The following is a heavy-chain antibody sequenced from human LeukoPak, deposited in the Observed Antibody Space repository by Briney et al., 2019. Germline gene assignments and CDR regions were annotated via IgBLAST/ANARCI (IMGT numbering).Heavy chain of an antibody. V-gene: IGHV4-39*01. Sequence: PSETLSLTCTVSGGSISSSSYYWGWLRQPPGKGLEWIGSIYYSGSTYYNPSLKSRVTISVDTSKNQFSLKLSSVTAADTAVYYCARLDRDKGFSGSYFDYWGQGTLVTVSS. CDR1: GGSISSSSYY. CDR2: IYYSGST. J-gene: IGHJ4*02. D-gene: IGHD1-26*01. CDR3: ARLDRDKGFSGSYFDY.